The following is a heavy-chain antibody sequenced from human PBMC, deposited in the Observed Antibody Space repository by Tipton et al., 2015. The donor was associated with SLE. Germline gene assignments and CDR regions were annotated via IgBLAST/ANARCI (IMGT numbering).Heavy chain of an antibody. Sequence: SLRLSCVASDSVTTNYMHWVRQGPGKGLVWVSRIKTDDSSTNYADSVKGRFTISRDNAKNTLYLQMNSLRAEDTAMYYCIRYDNGWDWGQGALVTVS. CDR3: IRYDNGWD. J-gene: IGHJ4*02. V-gene: IGHV3-74*01. CDR2: IKTDDSST. D-gene: IGHD3-10*01. CDR1: DSVTTNY.